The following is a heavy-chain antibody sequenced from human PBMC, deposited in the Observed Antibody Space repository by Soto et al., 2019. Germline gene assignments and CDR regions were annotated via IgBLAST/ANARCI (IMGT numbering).Heavy chain of an antibody. J-gene: IGHJ4*02. Sequence: EVQLVESGGGLVQPGGSLRLSCTASGFTFSHYWMHWVRQAPGKGLVWVSRINSDESDTRYADSVQGRFTISRDNAKNTVYLEMNSLRAEDTVVYYCARDKIGPADYWGQGTQVTVSS. CDR3: ARDKIGPADY. V-gene: IGHV3-74*01. CDR2: INSDESDT. CDR1: GFTFSHYW.